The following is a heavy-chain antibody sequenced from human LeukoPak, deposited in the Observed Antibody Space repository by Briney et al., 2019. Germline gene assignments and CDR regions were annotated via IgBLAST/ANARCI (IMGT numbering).Heavy chain of an antibody. V-gene: IGHV4-59*12. CDR2: IYYGGST. D-gene: IGHD1-14*01. Sequence: TSETLSLTCTVSGGSISSYYWSWIRQPPGKGLEWIGYIYYGGSTNYNPSLKSRVTISVDTSKNQFSLKLSSVTAADTAVYYCARETYHDYYYYYGMDVWGQGTTVTVSS. J-gene: IGHJ6*02. CDR1: GGSISSYY. CDR3: ARETYHDYYYYYGMDV.